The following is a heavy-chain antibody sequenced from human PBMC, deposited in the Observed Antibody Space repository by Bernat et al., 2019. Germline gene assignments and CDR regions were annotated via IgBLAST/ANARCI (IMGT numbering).Heavy chain of an antibody. J-gene: IGHJ5*02. D-gene: IGHD6-13*01. Sequence: VQLVESGGGLVQPGGSLRLSCSASGFTFSAYWMYWVRHAPGGGLKWVSRVNVDGSSTTYADSVKGRFTISRDNAKNTLFLEMNSLRAADTAVYHCTRGMAAVASGFDPWGQGTLVIVSS. V-gene: IGHV3-74*01. CDR1: GFTFSAYW. CDR2: VNVDGSST. CDR3: TRGMAAVASGFDP.